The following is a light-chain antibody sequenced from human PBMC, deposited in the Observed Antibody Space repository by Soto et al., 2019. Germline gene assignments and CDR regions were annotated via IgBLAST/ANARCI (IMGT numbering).Light chain of an antibody. CDR1: KVITNN. J-gene: IGKJ1*01. CDR2: GAS. Sequence: IVMTQSQPTLSRSQGEKPPSSAGPIKVITNNSAWFQQKPGQVPRLLIYGASNRATGVSARFSGSGSGTEFTLTISSLQSEDFAVYYCLQYHYWWTFGQGTKVEIK. V-gene: IGKV3-15*01. CDR3: LQYHYWWT.